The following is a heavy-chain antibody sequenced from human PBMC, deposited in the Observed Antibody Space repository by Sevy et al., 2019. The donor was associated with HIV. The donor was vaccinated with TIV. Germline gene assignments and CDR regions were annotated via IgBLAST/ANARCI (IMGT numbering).Heavy chain of an antibody. CDR2: IRSKSNSHAT. CDR1: GFTFSGSA. CDR3: TRLRLSMVRGIIMAHYFDY. Sequence: GGSLRLSCAASGFTFSGSAIHWVRQASGKGLEWVGRIRSKSNSHATAYAVSVKGRFTISRDDSKNTAYLQMDSLKTEDTAVYYCTRLRLSMVRGIIMAHYFDYWGPGTLVTVSS. J-gene: IGHJ4*02. V-gene: IGHV3-73*01. D-gene: IGHD3-10*01.